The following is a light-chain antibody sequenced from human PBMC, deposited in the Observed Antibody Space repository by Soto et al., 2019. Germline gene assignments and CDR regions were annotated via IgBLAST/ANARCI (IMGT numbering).Light chain of an antibody. CDR2: GAS. Sequence: EIVMTQSPVTLSVSPGEGASLSCRASQTVDSNLAWYQKKPGQPPRLLIFGASTRATGIPARFSGSGSGTEFTLTISSLQSEDFAVYYCQQYNNWPLTFGGGTKVEIK. V-gene: IGKV3-15*01. J-gene: IGKJ4*01. CDR3: QQYNNWPLT. CDR1: QTVDSN.